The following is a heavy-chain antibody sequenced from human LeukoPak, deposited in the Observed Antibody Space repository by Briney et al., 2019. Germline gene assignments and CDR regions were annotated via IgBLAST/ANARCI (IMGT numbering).Heavy chain of an antibody. CDR1: GFTFSNYS. CDR3: AKERGRSWLLPDWYFDV. D-gene: IGHD3-22*01. V-gene: IGHV3-21*04. CDR2: ISSSSSYI. J-gene: IGHJ2*01. Sequence: GGSLRLSCAASGFTFSNYSMNWVRQAPGKGLEWVSSISSSSSYIYYADSVKGRFTISRDNSKNTLYLQMNSLRVDDTAMYYCAKERGRSWLLPDWYFDVWGRGTLVSVSS.